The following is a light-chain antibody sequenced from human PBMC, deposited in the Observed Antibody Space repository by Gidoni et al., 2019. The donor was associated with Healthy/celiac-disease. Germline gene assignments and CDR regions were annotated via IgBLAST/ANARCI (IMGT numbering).Light chain of an antibody. V-gene: IGLV2-11*01. Sequence: QSALTQPRSVSGSPGQSVTIACTGTSSDVGGYNYVSWYQQPPGKAPKLMIYDVSKRPSGVPDRCSGSKSGNTASLTISGLQAEDEADYYCCSYAGSYTLGVFGGGTKLTVL. CDR1: SSDVGGYNY. J-gene: IGLJ2*01. CDR3: CSYAGSYTLGV. CDR2: DVS.